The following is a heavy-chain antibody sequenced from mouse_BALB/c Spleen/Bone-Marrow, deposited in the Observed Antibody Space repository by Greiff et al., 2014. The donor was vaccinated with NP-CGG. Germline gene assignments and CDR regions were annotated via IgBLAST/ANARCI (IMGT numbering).Heavy chain of an antibody. J-gene: IGHJ3*01. V-gene: IGHV1-87*01. CDR1: GYTFTNYW. CDR2: IFPGDGDT. Sequence: QVQLQQSGAELARPGASVKLSCKASGYTFTNYWMHWVKQRPGQGLEWIGTIFPGDGDTRYTQKFKGKATLTADKSSTTAYMQLSSLASEDSAVYYCTRGGITTSPFAYWGQGTLVTASA. D-gene: IGHD2-4*01. CDR3: TRGGITTSPFAY.